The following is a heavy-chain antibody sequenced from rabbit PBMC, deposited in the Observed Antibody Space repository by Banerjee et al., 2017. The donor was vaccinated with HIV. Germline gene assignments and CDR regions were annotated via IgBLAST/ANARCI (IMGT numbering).Heavy chain of an antibody. CDR3: ARASASGSGYYTL. CDR2: ITTSSGST. D-gene: IGHD1-1*01. V-gene: IGHV1S45*01. CDR1: GFDFSSYYY. Sequence: QEQLEESGGGLVQPEGSLTLTCTVSGFDFSSYYYMCWVRQAPGKGLEWIACITTSSGSTWYANWAKGRFTISKTSSTTVTLQMTSLTAADTATYFCARASASGSGYYTLWGQGTLVTV. J-gene: IGHJ3*01.